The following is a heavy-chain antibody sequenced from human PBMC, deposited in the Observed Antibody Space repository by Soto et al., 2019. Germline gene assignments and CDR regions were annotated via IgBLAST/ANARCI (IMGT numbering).Heavy chain of an antibody. Sequence: SETLSLTCTVSGGSLSSYYWSWIRQPPGKGLEWIGYIYYSGSTNYNPSLKSRVTISVDTSKNQFSLKLSSVTAADTAVYYCARVPSPFDYYYAMDVWGQGTTVNVSS. CDR3: ARVPSPFDYYYAMDV. V-gene: IGHV4-59*01. J-gene: IGHJ6*02. D-gene: IGHD3-16*01. CDR2: IYYSGST. CDR1: GGSLSSYY.